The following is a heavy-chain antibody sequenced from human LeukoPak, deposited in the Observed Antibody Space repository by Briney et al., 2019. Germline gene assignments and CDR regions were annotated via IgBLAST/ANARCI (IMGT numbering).Heavy chain of an antibody. CDR1: GFTFDDYA. D-gene: IGHD3-10*01. CDR3: AKDIYPMVRGYFDY. CDR2: ISGDGGST. J-gene: IGHJ4*02. Sequence: PGGSLRLSCAASGFTFDDYAMHWVRQVPGKGLEWVSLISGDGGSTYYADSVKGRFTISRDNAKNSLYLQMNSLRAEDMALYYCAKDIYPMVRGYFDYWGQGTLVTVSS. V-gene: IGHV3-43*02.